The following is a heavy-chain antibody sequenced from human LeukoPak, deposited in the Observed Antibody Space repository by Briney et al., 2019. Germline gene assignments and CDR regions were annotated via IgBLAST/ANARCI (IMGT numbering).Heavy chain of an antibody. J-gene: IGHJ6*03. CDR3: ARDMEAYYMDV. D-gene: IGHD3-10*01. V-gene: IGHV3-21*01. CDR2: ISSSSSYI. CDR1: GFTFSSYS. Sequence: GGSLRLSRAASGFTFSSYSMNWVRQAPGKGLEWVSSISSSSSYIYYADSVKGRFTISRDNAKNSLYLQMNSLRAEDTAVYYCARDMEAYYMDVWGKGTTVTVSS.